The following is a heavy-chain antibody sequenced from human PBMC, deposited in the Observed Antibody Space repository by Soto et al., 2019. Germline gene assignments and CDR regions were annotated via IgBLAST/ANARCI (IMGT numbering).Heavy chain of an antibody. Sequence: PGGCIRLSCAACGLTFSSSGMHGVRQDPGKGLEWVAVISYDGSNKYYADSVKGRFTISRDNSKNTLYLQMNSLRAEDTAVYYCAKDRRIAAAGTVDYWGQGTLVTVSS. CDR2: ISYDGSNK. J-gene: IGHJ4*02. D-gene: IGHD6-13*01. CDR1: GLTFSSSG. V-gene: IGHV3-30*18. CDR3: AKDRRIAAAGTVDY.